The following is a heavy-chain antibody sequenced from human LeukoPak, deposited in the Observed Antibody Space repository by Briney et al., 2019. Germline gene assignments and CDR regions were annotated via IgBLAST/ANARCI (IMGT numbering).Heavy chain of an antibody. V-gene: IGHV3-74*01. J-gene: IGHJ4*02. CDR2: ITPDGSST. CDR3: VRGGSTSLDY. D-gene: IGHD2-2*01. CDR1: GFTFSSHW. Sequence: GGSLRLSCVASGFTFSSHWMHWVRQVPGKGLLWVSRITPDGSSTSHMDSVKGRFTTSRDNAKNTLYLQMNSLRAEDTALYYCVRGGSTSLDYWGQGTLVTVSS.